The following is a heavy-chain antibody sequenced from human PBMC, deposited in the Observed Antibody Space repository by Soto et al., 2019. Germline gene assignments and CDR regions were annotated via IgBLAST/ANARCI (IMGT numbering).Heavy chain of an antibody. V-gene: IGHV3-23*01. Sequence: GLSLRLSCAASGFGFSTHALSWVLQAPGKGLEWLSSITNTGITTHYADSVKGRFTISRENSRNTLHLQMNNLRVDDTAVYYCAKGFDYGDTKHIDHWGQGTLVTVSS. D-gene: IGHD4-17*01. J-gene: IGHJ4*02. CDR3: AKGFDYGDTKHIDH. CDR1: GFGFSTHA. CDR2: ITNTGITT.